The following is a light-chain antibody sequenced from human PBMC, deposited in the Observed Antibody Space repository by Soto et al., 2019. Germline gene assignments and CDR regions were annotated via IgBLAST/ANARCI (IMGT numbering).Light chain of an antibody. CDR2: INS. CDR3: EAWDDSLNGYV. J-gene: IGLJ1*01. Sequence: QSVLTQPPSASGTPGQRVTISCSGSTSNIGSNTVNWYQLLPGTAPKLLIYINSQRPSGVPDRFSGSKSGTSASLAISGLQSEDEAGYCCEAWDDSLNGYVFGTGTKVTVL. V-gene: IGLV1-44*01. CDR1: TSNIGSNT.